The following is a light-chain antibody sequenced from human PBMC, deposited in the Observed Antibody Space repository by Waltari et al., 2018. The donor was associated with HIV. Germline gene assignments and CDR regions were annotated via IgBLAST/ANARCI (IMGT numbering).Light chain of an antibody. CDR3: QQRSNWPIS. CDR2: GAS. CDR1: QSVGNY. J-gene: IGKJ5*01. V-gene: IGKV3-11*01. Sequence: EIVLTQSPATLSLSPGERATLSCRASQSVGNYLAWYQQKPGQAPRLLMYGASSRATGIPARFSGSGSGTGFTLTISSLEPGDFGVYYCQQRSNWPISFGQGTRLEIK.